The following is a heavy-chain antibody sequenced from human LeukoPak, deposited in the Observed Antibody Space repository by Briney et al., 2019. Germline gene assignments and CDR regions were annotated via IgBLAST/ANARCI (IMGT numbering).Heavy chain of an antibody. CDR3: ARGQRHSSSWYVPGY. V-gene: IGHV4-30-2*01. CDR1: GGSISSGGYS. CDR2: IYHSGST. J-gene: IGHJ4*02. Sequence: PSETLSLTCAVSGGSISSGGYSWSWIRQPPGKGLEWIGYIYHSGSTYYNPSLKSRVTISVDRSKNQFSLKLSSVTAADTAVYYCARGQRHSSSWYVPGYWGQGTLVTVSS. D-gene: IGHD6-13*01.